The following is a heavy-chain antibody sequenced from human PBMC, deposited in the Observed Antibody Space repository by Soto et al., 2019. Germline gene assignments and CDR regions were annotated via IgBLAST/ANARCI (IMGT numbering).Heavy chain of an antibody. V-gene: IGHV4-59*01. D-gene: IGHD6-19*01. CDR3: WSHGDQCLIRPFDS. J-gene: IGHJ4*02. CDR2: IFYSGNS. CDR1: GGSFSHYY. Sequence: SGTLTLTCAASGGSFSHYYWSWIRQSPGKGLEWIGFIFYSGNSIYYPSLESRVSMSVDMSTNQSSLILTYVTAADKAMYYCWSHGDQCLIRPFDSWGQGTLVTVSS.